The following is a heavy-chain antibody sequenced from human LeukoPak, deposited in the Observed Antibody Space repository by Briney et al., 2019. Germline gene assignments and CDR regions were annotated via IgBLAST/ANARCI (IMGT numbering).Heavy chain of an antibody. Sequence: KTGGSLRLSCAASGFTLSSYSMNWVRQAPGKGLEWVSSISSSSNYIYYADSVKGRFTISRDNAKNSLYLQMNSLRAEDTAVYYCAKSLCSAGSCYLDNAFDIWGQGTMVTVSS. CDR2: ISSSSNYI. CDR3: AKSLCSAGSCYLDNAFDI. D-gene: IGHD2-15*01. V-gene: IGHV3-21*01. CDR1: GFTLSSYS. J-gene: IGHJ3*02.